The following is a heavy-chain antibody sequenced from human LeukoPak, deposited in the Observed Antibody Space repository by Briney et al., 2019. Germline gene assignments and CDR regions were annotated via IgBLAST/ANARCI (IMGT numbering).Heavy chain of an antibody. CDR1: GGTFISYA. Sequence: ASVKVSCKASGGTFISYAISWVRQAPGQGLEWMGGIIPIFGTANYAQKFQGRVTITTDESTSTAYMELSSLRSEDTDVYYCASGVVGDAFDIWGQGTMVTVSS. J-gene: IGHJ3*02. CDR2: IIPIFGTA. V-gene: IGHV1-69*05. CDR3: ASGVVGDAFDI. D-gene: IGHD3-22*01.